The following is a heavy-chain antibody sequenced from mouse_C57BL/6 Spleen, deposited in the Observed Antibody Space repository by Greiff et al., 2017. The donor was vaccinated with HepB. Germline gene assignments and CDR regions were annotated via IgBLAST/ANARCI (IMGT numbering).Heavy chain of an antibody. CDR2: ISDGGSYT. V-gene: IGHV5-4*03. J-gene: IGHJ4*01. Sequence: EVMLVESGGGLVKPGGSLKLSCAASGFTFSSYAMSWVRQTPEKRLEWVATISDGGSYTYYPDNVKGRFTISRDNAKNNLYLQMSHLKSEDTAMYYCASSIYYGNYYAMDYWGQGTSVTVSS. CDR1: GFTFSSYA. D-gene: IGHD2-1*01. CDR3: ASSIYYGNYYAMDY.